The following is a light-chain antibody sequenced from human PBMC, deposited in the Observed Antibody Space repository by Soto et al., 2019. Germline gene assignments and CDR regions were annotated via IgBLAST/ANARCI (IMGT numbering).Light chain of an antibody. V-gene: IGKV2-30*01. CDR2: KVS. Sequence: DVVMTQSPLSLPVTLGQPASVSCRSSQSVVYSDGNTYLSWFQQRPGQSPRRLIYKVSNRDSGVPDRFSGSGSDTDFTLKISRVEAEDVGLYSCMQGTYWPYTFGQGTQLEIK. CDR3: MQGTYWPYT. J-gene: IGKJ2*01. CDR1: QSVVYSDGNTY.